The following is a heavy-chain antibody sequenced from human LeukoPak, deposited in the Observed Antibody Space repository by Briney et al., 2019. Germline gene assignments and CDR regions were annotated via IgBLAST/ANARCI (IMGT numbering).Heavy chain of an antibody. J-gene: IGHJ4*02. CDR1: GYTFTRYY. CDR2: INPNSGGT. V-gene: IGHV1-2*04. D-gene: IGHD6-19*01. Sequence: GASVKVSCKASGYTFTRYYMHWVRQAPGQGLEWMGWINPNSGGTNYAQKFQGWVTMTRDTSISTAYMELSRLRSDDTAVYYCARGSGIAVAGTVIFDYWGQGTLVTVSS. CDR3: ARGSGIAVAGTVIFDY.